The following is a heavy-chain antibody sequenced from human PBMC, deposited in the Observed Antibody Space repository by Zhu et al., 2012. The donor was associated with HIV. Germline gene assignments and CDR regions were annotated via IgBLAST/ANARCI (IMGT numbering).Heavy chain of an antibody. J-gene: IGHJ4*02. V-gene: IGHV4-39*01. CDR3: ARHIYYFDSRGYSYFDY. CDR1: GGSISSSSYY. D-gene: IGHD3-22*01. Sequence: QVQLQESGPGLVKPSETLSLTCTVSGGSISSSSYYWGWIRQPPGKGLEWIASVYYTGSTYHDASLRSRVTISVDTSENRFSLRLSSVTAADTALYYCARHIYYFDSRGYSYFDYVGLGNPGPPSPQ. CDR2: VYYTGST.